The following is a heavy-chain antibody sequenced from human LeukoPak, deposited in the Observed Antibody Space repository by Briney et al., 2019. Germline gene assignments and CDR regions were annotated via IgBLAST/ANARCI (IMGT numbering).Heavy chain of an antibody. Sequence: QSGGSLRLSCAASGFTVGLNYMSWVRQAPGKGLEWVSVIYSDGSTYYADSVRGRFTISRDNSKNTVSLQMNSLRAEDTAIYYCARSGREQQLLFDYWGQGTLVTVSS. D-gene: IGHD6-13*01. CDR2: IYSDGST. CDR3: ARSGREQQLLFDY. V-gene: IGHV3-53*01. CDR1: GFTVGLNY. J-gene: IGHJ4*02.